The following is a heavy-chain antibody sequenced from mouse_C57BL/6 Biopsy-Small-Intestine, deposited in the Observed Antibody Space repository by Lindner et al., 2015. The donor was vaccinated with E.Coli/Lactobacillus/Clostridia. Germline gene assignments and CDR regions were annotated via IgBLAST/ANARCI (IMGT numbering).Heavy chain of an antibody. Sequence: VQLQESGLELVKPGTSVKISCKASGYTFSSSWMNWVKQRPGKGLEWIGRISPGDGDIDYNVNFKGKATLTVDKSSSTTYMQLSRLTSEDSAVYYCARGEGSHWYFDVWGAGTTVTVSS. J-gene: IGHJ1*01. V-gene: IGHV1-82*01. CDR3: ARGEGSHWYFDV. CDR2: ISPGDGDI. CDR1: GYTFSSSW.